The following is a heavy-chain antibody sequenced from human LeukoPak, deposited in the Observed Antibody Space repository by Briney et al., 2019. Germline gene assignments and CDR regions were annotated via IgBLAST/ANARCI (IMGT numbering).Heavy chain of an antibody. Sequence: ASVRVSCTVSGYTLTELSMHRVRQAPGKGLEWMGGLDPEDGETIYAQKFQGRVTMTEDTSTDTAYMELSSLRSEDTAVYYCATGSYYDSSGYLTNWFDPWGQGTLVTVSS. CDR3: ATGSYYDSSGYLTNWFDP. J-gene: IGHJ5*02. CDR1: GYTLTELS. D-gene: IGHD3-22*01. CDR2: LDPEDGET. V-gene: IGHV1-24*01.